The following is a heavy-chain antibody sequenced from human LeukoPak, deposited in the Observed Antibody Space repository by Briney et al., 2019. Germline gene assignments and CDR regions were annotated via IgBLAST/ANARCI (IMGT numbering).Heavy chain of an antibody. J-gene: IGHJ4*02. D-gene: IGHD3-22*01. CDR3: ARDMGYLVRTYYYDSSGSNFDY. CDR1: GYTLTELS. V-gene: IGHV1-24*01. CDR2: FDPEDGET. Sequence: ASVKVSCKVSGYTLTELSMHWVRQAPGKGLEWMGGFDPEDGETIYAQKFQGRVTMTEDTSTDTAYMELSSLRSEDTAVYYCARDMGYLVRTYYYDSSGSNFDYWGQGTLVTVSS.